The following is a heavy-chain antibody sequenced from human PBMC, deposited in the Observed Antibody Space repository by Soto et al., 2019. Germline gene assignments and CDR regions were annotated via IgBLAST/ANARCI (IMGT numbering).Heavy chain of an antibody. D-gene: IGHD3-10*01. CDR1: GFTFGDYA. Sequence: GGSLRLSCTASGFTFGDYAMNWVRQAPGQGLEWVGFIRSKAYGGTTEYAASVKGRFTISRDDSKSIAYLQMNSLKTEDTAVYYCTNFGELTDYWGQGTLVTVSS. CDR3: TNFGELTDY. J-gene: IGHJ4*02. V-gene: IGHV3-49*04. CDR2: IRSKAYGGTT.